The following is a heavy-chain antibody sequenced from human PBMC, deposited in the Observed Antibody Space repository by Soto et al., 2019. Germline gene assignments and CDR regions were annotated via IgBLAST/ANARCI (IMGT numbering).Heavy chain of an antibody. CDR3: ARGHYTMDV. CDR2: ISTASDT. CDR1: GSMFSDYY. Sequence: QVQLMQSGGGLVKPGGSLRISFAASGSMFSDYYMTWIRQTPVKGLEWVAYISTASDTTYADSVRGRFTIYRDNARNSLYLQMNSLRAEDSAVYYCARGHYTMDVWGQGTTVTVS. J-gene: IGHJ6*02. V-gene: IGHV3-11*03.